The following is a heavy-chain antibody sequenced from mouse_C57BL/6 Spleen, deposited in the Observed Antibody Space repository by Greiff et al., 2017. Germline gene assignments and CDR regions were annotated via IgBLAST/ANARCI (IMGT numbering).Heavy chain of an antibody. CDR3: ARRGYSNDPYAMDY. CDR1: GYTFTDYN. D-gene: IGHD2-12*01. V-gene: IGHV1-18*01. CDR2: INPNNGGT. J-gene: IGHJ4*01. Sequence: EVKLQQSGPELVQPGASVKIPCKASGYTFTDYNMDWVKQSHGKSLEWIGDINPNNGGTIYNQKFKGKATLTVDKSSSTAYMELSSLTSEDTAVYYCARRGYSNDPYAMDYWGQGTSVTVSS.